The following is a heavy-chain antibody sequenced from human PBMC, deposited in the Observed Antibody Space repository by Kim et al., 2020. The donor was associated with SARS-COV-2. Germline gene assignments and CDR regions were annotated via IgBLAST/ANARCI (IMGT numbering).Heavy chain of an antibody. CDR2: AYVGDSDA. D-gene: IGHD5-12*01. Sequence: GESLKISCTGSGYNFNRYWIGWVRQMPGKVLEWIGIAYVGDSDARYSPTFQGQVTISTDKSISTAYLQWSSLKASDTATYYCARHVRYTGYYYMDVWGNGTAVTVSS. V-gene: IGHV5-51*01. CDR1: GYNFNRYW. J-gene: IGHJ6*03. CDR3: ARHVRYTGYYYMDV.